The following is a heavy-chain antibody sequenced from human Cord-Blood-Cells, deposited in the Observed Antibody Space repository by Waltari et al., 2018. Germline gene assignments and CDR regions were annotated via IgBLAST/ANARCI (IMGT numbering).Heavy chain of an antibody. CDR2: IYYSGST. J-gene: IGHJ3*02. CDR1: GGSISSSSYY. Sequence: QLQLQESGPGLVKPSETLSLTCTVSGGSISSSSYYWGWIRKPPGKGLEWIGSIYYSGSTYYNPSLKSRVTISVDTSKNQFSLKLSSVTAADTAVYYCASPYYDFWSGYYQEAFDIWGQGTMVTVSS. CDR3: ASPYYDFWSGYYQEAFDI. V-gene: IGHV4-39*01. D-gene: IGHD3-3*01.